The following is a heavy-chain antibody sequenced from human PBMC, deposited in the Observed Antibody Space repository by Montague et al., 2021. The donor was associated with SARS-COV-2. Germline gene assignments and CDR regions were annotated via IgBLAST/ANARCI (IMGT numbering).Heavy chain of an antibody. V-gene: IGHV4-34*01. Sequence: SETLSLTCVVYGGSFSGYYWSWIRQPPGKGLEWIGKISHSGSTNYNPSLKSRVTISVDTSKKQFSLRLNSVTAADTAVYYCARGGGYSYGALDYWGQGTLVTVSS. D-gene: IGHD5-18*01. J-gene: IGHJ4*02. CDR3: ARGGGYSYGALDY. CDR2: ISHSGST. CDR1: GGSFSGYY.